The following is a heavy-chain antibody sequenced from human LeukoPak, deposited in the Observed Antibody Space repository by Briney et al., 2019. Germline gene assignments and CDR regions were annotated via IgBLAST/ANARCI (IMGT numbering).Heavy chain of an antibody. Sequence: SETLSLTCTVSGGSISSYYWSWIRQPAGKGLEWIGRIYTSGSTNYNPSLKSRVTMSVHTSKNQFSLKLSSVTAADTAVYYCASLEVAGFIAYWGQGTLYSVSS. D-gene: IGHD6-19*01. V-gene: IGHV4-4*07. J-gene: IGHJ4*02. CDR1: GGSISSYY. CDR3: ASLEVAGFIAY. CDR2: IYTSGST.